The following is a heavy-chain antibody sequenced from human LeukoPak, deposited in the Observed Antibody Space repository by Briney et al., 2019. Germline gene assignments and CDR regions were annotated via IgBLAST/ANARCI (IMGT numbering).Heavy chain of an antibody. V-gene: IGHV3-74*01. CDR1: GFTFSSYW. D-gene: IGHD3-22*01. Sequence: GGSLRLSCAASGFTFSSYWMHWVRQVPGKGLVCVSRINSDGSNTRYADSVKGRFTISRDNAKNTLYLQMNSLRAEDTAVYYYARDLELVYYDSSGYDYWGQGTLVIVSS. CDR3: ARDLELVYYDSSGYDY. J-gene: IGHJ4*02. CDR2: INSDGSNT.